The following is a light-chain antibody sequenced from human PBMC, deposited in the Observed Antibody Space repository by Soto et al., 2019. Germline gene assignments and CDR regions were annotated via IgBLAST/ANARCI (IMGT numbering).Light chain of an antibody. V-gene: IGKV3-15*01. CDR2: GAS. J-gene: IGKJ5*01. CDR1: QTIKRSS. Sequence: EIGMTQSAATLSVSPGEGATLSFRASQTIKRSSLAWYQQKPGQPPRLLIFGASTRVAGIPARFSGSGSGTEFSLTISSLQSEDFAVYYCQQYMNWPTFGQGTRLEIK. CDR3: QQYMNWPT.